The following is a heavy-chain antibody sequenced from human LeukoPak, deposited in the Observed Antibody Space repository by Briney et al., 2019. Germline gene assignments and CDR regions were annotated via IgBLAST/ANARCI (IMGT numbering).Heavy chain of an antibody. CDR1: GFTFSSYE. V-gene: IGHV3-48*03. J-gene: IGHJ4*02. CDR3: ASSETAGKNIVVVPAAMLGLDY. D-gene: IGHD2-2*01. CDR2: ISSSGSTI. Sequence: GGSMRLSSAASGFTFSSYEMNWVRQAPRDGLGWDSYISSSGSTISYAGSVKDRFTIPRDNAKTSLYLQMTTLRAEDTAVYYCASSETAGKNIVVVPAAMLGLDYWGQGTLVTVSS.